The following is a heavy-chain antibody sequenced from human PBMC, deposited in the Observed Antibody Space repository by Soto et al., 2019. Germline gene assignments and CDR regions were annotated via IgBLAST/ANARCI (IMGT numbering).Heavy chain of an antibody. CDR2: ISSSSSYI. CDR3: ARDNKLLWFGELRV. Sequence: LSLTCAASGFTFSSYSMNWVRQAPGKGLEWVSSISSSSSYIYYADSVKGRFTISRDNAKNSLYLQMNSLRAEDTAVYYCARDNKLLWFGELRVWGQGTTVTVSS. J-gene: IGHJ6*02. V-gene: IGHV3-21*01. CDR1: GFTFSSYS. D-gene: IGHD3-10*01.